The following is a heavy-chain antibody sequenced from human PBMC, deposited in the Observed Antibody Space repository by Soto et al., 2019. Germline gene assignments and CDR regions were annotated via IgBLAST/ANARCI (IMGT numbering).Heavy chain of an antibody. Sequence: EVQLVESGGGLVQPGGSLRLSCAASGFTFSGYSMFWVRQAPGKGLEYVSAINTNGVNTFYAKSVQGRFTISRDNSKKTMYLKMGSMRAEDMAVDYCARGRVEDSSGWDTYFDYWGQGTMVSVSS. CDR1: GFTFSGYS. D-gene: IGHD6-19*01. V-gene: IGHV3-64*01. J-gene: IGHJ4*02. CDR2: INTNGVNT. CDR3: ARGRVEDSSGWDTYFDY.